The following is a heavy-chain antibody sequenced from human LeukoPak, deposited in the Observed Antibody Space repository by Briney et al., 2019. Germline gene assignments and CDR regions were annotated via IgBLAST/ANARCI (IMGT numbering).Heavy chain of an antibody. Sequence: SETLSLTCTVSGGSITGGGYYWSWIRQHPGKGLEWIGYIYYSDNAYYNPSLKRRVTISADTSKNQFSLKLNSVTAADTAVYYCARARGDSSRLDYWGQGTLVTVSS. J-gene: IGHJ4*02. V-gene: IGHV4-31*03. D-gene: IGHD4-17*01. CDR1: GGSITGGGYY. CDR2: IYYSDNA. CDR3: ARARGDSSRLDY.